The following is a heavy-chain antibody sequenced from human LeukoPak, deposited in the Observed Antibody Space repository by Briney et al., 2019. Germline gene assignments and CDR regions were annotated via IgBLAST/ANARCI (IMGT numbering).Heavy chain of an antibody. D-gene: IGHD3-9*01. CDR1: GYSISSGYY. CDR2: IYHSGST. Sequence: SETLSLTCAVSGYSISSGYYWGWIRQPPGKGLEWIGCIYHSGSTYYNPSLKSRVTISVDTSKNQFSLKLSSVTAADTAVYYCASNYDILTGYYYYGTDVWGKRTTVTVSS. J-gene: IGHJ6*04. CDR3: ASNYDILTGYYYYGTDV. V-gene: IGHV4-38-2*01.